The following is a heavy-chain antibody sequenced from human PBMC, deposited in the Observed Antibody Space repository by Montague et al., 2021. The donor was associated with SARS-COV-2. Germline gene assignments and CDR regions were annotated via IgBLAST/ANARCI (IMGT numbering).Heavy chain of an antibody. V-gene: IGHV4-4*07. Sequence: SETLSLTCTVSGGSISSYYWNWIRQPAGKGLEWIGLVYTSGGTNYYPSLKIRVTMSVYTSKNQFSLRLSSVTAADTAVYYCARDALFHDSSGYYSDAFDIWGQGTMVTVSS. D-gene: IGHD3-22*01. CDR3: ARDALFHDSSGYYSDAFDI. CDR1: GGSISSYY. J-gene: IGHJ3*02. CDR2: VYTSGGT.